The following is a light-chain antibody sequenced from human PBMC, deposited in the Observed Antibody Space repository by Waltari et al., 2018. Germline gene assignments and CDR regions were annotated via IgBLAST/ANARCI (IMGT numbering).Light chain of an antibody. Sequence: DIMMTQSPLSLPVTPVEPASISCSSSQSLLHSNGYNYLDWYLQKPGQSPQVLIYLGSNRASGVPDRFSGSGSGTDFTLNISRVEAEDVGVYYCMQILQPARTFGQGTRLEIK. CDR3: MQILQPART. CDR1: QSLLHSNGYNY. CDR2: LGS. J-gene: IGKJ2*01. V-gene: IGKV2-28*01.